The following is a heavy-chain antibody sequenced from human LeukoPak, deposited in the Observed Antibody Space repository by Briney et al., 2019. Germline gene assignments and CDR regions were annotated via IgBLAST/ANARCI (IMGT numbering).Heavy chain of an antibody. V-gene: IGHV1-3*01. CDR3: ARDPIRITPRGWFDP. CDR1: GYTFTSYA. Sequence: ASVKVSCKASGYTFTSYAMHWVRQAPGQRLEWMGWINAGNGNTKYSQKFQGRVTITRDTSASTAYMELSSLRSEDTAVYYCARDPIRITPRGWFDPWGQGTLVTVSS. J-gene: IGHJ5*02. CDR2: INAGNGNT. D-gene: IGHD1-14*01.